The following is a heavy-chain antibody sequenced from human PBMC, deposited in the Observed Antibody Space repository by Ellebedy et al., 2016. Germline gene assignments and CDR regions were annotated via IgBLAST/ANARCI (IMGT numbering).Heavy chain of an antibody. V-gene: IGHV1-46*01. CDR2: INPSGGST. J-gene: IGHJ3*02. Sequence: ASVKVSCKASGGTFSSYYMCWVRQAPGQGLEWMGIINPSGGSTSYAQKFQGRVTMTRDTSTGTVYMELSSLRSEDTAVYYCARDRASYGARAFDIWGQGTMVTVSS. D-gene: IGHD2/OR15-2a*01. CDR1: GGTFSSYY. CDR3: ARDRASYGARAFDI.